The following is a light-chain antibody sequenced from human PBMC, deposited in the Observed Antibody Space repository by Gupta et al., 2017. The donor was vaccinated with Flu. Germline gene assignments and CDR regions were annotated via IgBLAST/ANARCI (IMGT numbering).Light chain of an antibody. Sequence: ILGQAASITCRSSQRLVQRSGNTYLLWFQQQTGQYPRRLIFKVSNRDSGVPDRISGSGSGTEFTLQISRVEDDDVGVDYCMKGTVWPYAFGQGTKLEI. V-gene: IGKV2-30*02. CDR2: KVS. J-gene: IGKJ2*01. CDR1: QRLVQRSGNTY. CDR3: MKGTVWPYA.